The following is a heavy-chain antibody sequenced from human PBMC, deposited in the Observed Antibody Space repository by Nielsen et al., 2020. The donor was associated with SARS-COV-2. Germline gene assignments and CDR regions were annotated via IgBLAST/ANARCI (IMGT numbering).Heavy chain of an antibody. D-gene: IGHD1-26*01. V-gene: IGHV3-30*18. CDR2: ISYDGSNK. CDR1: GFTFSSYG. J-gene: IGHJ4*02. CDR3: AKGRSGSYYPPFDY. Sequence: GGSLRLSCAASGFTFSSYGMHWVRQAPGKGLEWVAVISYDGSNKYYADSVKGRFTISRDNSKNTLYLQMNSLRAEDTAVYYCAKGRSGSYYPPFDYWGQGTLVTVSS.